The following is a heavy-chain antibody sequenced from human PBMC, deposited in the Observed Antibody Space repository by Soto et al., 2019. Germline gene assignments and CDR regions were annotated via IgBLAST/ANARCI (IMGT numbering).Heavy chain of an antibody. CDR1: GFTFGGYS. CDR3: ARDVYYYDSSAYWAY. J-gene: IGHJ4*02. D-gene: IGHD3-22*01. Sequence: GGSLRLSCGASGFTFGGYSVNWVRQAPGKGLEWVSSITGSSSYIYYADSVKGRFTISRDNAKNSLYLQMNSLRAEDTAVYYCARDVYYYDSSAYWAYWGQGTLVTVSS. CDR2: ITGSSSYI. V-gene: IGHV3-21*01.